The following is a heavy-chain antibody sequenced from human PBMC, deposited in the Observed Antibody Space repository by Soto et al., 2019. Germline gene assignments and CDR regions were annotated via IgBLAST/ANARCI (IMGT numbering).Heavy chain of an antibody. D-gene: IGHD6-13*01. CDR2: INHSGST. V-gene: IGHV4-34*01. CDR1: GGSFSGYF. CDR3: ARVSSSWHLLPDS. Sequence: SETLSLTCAVYGGSFSGYFSSWIRQPPGKGLEWIGEINHSGSTNYNPSLQSRVTISVDTSKNQFSLKLSSVTAADTGVYYCARVSSSWHLLPDSWGQGTRVSVSS. J-gene: IGHJ4*02.